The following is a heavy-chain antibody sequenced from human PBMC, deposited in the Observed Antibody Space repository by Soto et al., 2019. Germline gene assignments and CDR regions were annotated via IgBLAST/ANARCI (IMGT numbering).Heavy chain of an antibody. J-gene: IGHJ5*02. Sequence: PGGSLRLSCAASGFTFDDYTMHWVRQAPGKGLEWVSLISWDGGSTYYADSVKGRFTISRDNSKNSLYLQMNSLRTEDTALYYCAKDIVGGPRNNWNFWFDPWGQGTLVTVSS. V-gene: IGHV3-43*01. D-gene: IGHD1-7*01. CDR3: AKDIVGGPRNNWNFWFDP. CDR2: ISWDGGST. CDR1: GFTFDDYT.